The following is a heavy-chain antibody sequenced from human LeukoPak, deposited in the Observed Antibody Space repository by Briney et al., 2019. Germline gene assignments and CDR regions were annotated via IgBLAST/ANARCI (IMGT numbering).Heavy chain of an antibody. D-gene: IGHD2-2*01. J-gene: IGHJ4*02. CDR2: ISTSCRPT. CDR3: ASRSYSSSENDY. Sequence: PGGSLRLSCAASGFSFSNYEMNWVRQAPGKGLEWVSYISTSCRPTYYADSVKGRFTISRDNAKNSLYLQMNSLRAEDTAVYYCASRSYSSSENDYWGQGTLVTVSS. V-gene: IGHV3-48*03. CDR1: GFSFSNYE.